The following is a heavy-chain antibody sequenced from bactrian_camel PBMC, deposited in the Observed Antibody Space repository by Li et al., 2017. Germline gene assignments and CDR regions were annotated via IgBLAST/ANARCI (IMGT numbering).Heavy chain of an antibody. CDR3: ARDKDGGSWYGADFGY. CDR1: GFIGY. V-gene: IGHV3S6*01. CDR2: VYGDGSAA. J-gene: IGHJ6*01. D-gene: IGHD6*01. Sequence: HVQLVESGGGLVQPGGSLRLSCAASGFIGYMSWVRQIPGKGLEWVSSVYGDGSAAFYEDSVKGRFTISRDNAKNTLYLQLNSLKTEDTAMYYCARDKDGGSWYGADFGYWGQGTQVTVS.